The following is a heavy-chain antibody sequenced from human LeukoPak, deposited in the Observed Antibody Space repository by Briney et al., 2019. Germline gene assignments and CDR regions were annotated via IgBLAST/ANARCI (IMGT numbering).Heavy chain of an antibody. Sequence: SESLSLTWTVSGASISSSSYCWGWLRQPPGRGLEWIGSIYYSGSTYYNPSLKRPATISVDTSKNQFALKLSSETAADTAGYYCEAAGSWRQGTLVTVSS. CDR2: IYYSGST. J-gene: IGHJ5*02. D-gene: IGHD6-13*01. V-gene: IGHV4-39*01. CDR1: GASISSSSYC. CDR3: EAAGS.